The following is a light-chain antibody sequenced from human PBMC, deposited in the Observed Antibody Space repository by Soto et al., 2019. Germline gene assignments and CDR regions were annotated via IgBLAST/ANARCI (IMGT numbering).Light chain of an antibody. CDR3: AAWDVSLVV. Sequence: QSVLTQPPSASGTPGQRVTISCSGSSSNIGTNTVIWYQQLPGAAPKLLIYSDNQRPSGAPDRFSGSKSGTSASLAISGLQSEDEADYYCAAWDVSLVVFGGGTKVTVL. CDR2: SDN. CDR1: SSNIGTNT. V-gene: IGLV1-44*01. J-gene: IGLJ2*01.